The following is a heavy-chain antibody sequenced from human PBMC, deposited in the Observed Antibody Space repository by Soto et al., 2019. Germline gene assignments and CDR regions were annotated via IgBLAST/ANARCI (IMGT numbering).Heavy chain of an antibody. J-gene: IGHJ5*02. CDR2: IYHSGST. CDR3: ARVPGP. CDR1: GGDS. V-gene: IGHV4-30-2*01. Sequence: GGDSWSWKQKPPGKGLEWIGYIYHSGSTYSNPSLKSRVTISVDRSKNQFSLKLSSVTAADTAVYYCARVPGPWGQGTLVTVSS. D-gene: IGHD7-27*01.